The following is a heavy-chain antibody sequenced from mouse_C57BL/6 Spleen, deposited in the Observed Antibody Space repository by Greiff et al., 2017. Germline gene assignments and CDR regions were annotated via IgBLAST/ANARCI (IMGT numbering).Heavy chain of an antibody. D-gene: IGHD2-3*01. Sequence: EVKLQESGEGLVKPGGSLKLSCAASGFTFSSYAMSWVRQTPEKRLEWVAYISSGGDYIYYADTVKGRFTISRDNARNTLYLQMSSLKSEDTAMYYCTRDGYYLYAMDYWGQGTSVTVSS. CDR3: TRDGYYLYAMDY. V-gene: IGHV5-9-1*02. J-gene: IGHJ4*01. CDR1: GFTFSSYA. CDR2: ISSGGDYI.